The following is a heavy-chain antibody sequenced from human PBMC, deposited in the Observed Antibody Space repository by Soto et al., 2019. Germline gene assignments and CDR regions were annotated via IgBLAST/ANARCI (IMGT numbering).Heavy chain of an antibody. CDR1: GGSFNANW. J-gene: IGHJ4*02. CDR3: ASARWDY. Sequence: PSETLSLTCAVSGGSFNANWWSWIRQPPGKGLEWIGEIYYTGKTNYDPSLKSRVTISVDTSRNHFSLRLSSVTAADTAVYYCASARWDYWGQGTPVTVSS. V-gene: IGHV4-34*01. CDR2: IYYTGKT.